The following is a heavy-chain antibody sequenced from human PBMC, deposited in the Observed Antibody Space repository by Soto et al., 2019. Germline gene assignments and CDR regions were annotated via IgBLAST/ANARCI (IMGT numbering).Heavy chain of an antibody. D-gene: IGHD3-16*01. CDR3: AQKLTFGGVPPYY. CDR1: GFTFSNYG. V-gene: IGHV3-23*01. Sequence: EVQLLESGGGLEQLGGSLRLSCAASGFTFSNYGMNWVRQAPGKGLEWVSTISGDGSTTYYADSVKGRFTISRDNSKDTLYLQMNSLRVEDTALYYCAQKLTFGGVPPYYWGQGTLVTVSS. CDR2: ISGDGSTT. J-gene: IGHJ4*02.